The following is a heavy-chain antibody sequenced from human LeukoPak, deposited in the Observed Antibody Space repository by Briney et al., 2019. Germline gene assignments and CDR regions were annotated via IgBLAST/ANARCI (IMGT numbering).Heavy chain of an antibody. CDR3: ARDISSSSWFSNWFDP. J-gene: IGHJ5*02. V-gene: IGHV4-59*01. Sequence: SETLSLTCTVSGGSISGYFWSWIRQPPGKGLEWIGYIYYSGSSGSTHYNPSLRSRVTISVDTSKNQFSLKLSSVTAADTAVYYCARDISSSSWFSNWFDPWGQGSLVTVSS. CDR2: IYYSGSSGST. D-gene: IGHD6-13*01. CDR1: GGSISGYF.